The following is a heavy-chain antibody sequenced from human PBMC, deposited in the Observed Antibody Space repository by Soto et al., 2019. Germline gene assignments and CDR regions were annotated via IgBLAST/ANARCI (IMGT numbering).Heavy chain of an antibody. CDR1: GFTVSGNS. V-gene: IGHV3-53*01. D-gene: IGHD6-19*01. CDR3: ARDGGSITAVAVIQYYGMDV. CDR2: IFVDGAT. J-gene: IGHJ6*02. Sequence: EVQLVDSGGDLIQPGGSLRLSCAVSGFTVSGNSLSWVRQAPGKGLEWVSYIFVDGATYHADSVRGRFTISRDTSKNTLYLQMNNLRAEDTAVYYCARDGGSITAVAVIQYYGMDVWGQGTTVIVSS.